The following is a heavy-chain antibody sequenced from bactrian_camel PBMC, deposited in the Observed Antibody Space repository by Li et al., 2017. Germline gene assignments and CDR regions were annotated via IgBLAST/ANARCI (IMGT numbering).Heavy chain of an antibody. D-gene: IGHD5*01. V-gene: IGHV3S53*01. CDR2: ISDGGGA. J-gene: IGHJ4*01. CDR3: AADPGGRVATFPQFWPGPEALGQF. CDR1: GNTYTSSC. Sequence: HVQLVESGGGSVQAGGSLRLSCAASGNTYTSSCMGWFRQAPGKERERVASISDGGGARQLYADSVQGRFTISRDNAKEMLYLQMNSLQPDNTAMYYCAADPGGRVATFPQFWPGPEALGQFWGQGTQVTVS.